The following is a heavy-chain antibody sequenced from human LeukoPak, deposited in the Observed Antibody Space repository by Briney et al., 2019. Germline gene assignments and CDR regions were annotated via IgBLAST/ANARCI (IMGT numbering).Heavy chain of an antibody. D-gene: IGHD6-13*01. CDR2: ISWNSGSI. J-gene: IGHJ5*02. V-gene: IGHV3-9*01. Sequence: GGSLRLSCAASGFTFSSYWMSWVRQAPGKGLEWVSGISWNSGSIGYADSVKGRFTISRDNAKNSLYLQMNSLRAEDTALYYCAKDNSDSSSWHRYNWFDPWGQGTLVTVSS. CDR3: AKDNSDSSSWHRYNWFDP. CDR1: GFTFSSYW.